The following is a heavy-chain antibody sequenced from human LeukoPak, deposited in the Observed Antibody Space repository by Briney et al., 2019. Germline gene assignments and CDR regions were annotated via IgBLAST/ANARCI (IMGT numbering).Heavy chain of an antibody. CDR3: AKDANTYRNYYYGLDV. J-gene: IGHJ6*02. Sequence: GGSLRLSCAASGXTFSSYGMHWVRQAPGKGLEWVALISYDGGNKNYASSVKGRFTISRDNSKNTLYLQMNSLRAEDTAVYYCAKDANTYRNYYYGLDVWGQGTTVTVSS. CDR1: GXTFSSYG. CDR2: ISYDGGNK. V-gene: IGHV3-30*18. D-gene: IGHD1-1*01.